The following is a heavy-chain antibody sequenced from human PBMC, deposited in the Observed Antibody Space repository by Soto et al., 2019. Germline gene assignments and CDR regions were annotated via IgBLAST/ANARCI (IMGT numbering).Heavy chain of an antibody. V-gene: IGHV1-18*01. CDR3: ARDHYDFWSGYSRSLYYYGMDV. D-gene: IGHD3-3*01. CDR2: ISAYNGNT. J-gene: IGHJ6*02. CDR1: GYTFTSYG. Sequence: GASVKVSCKASGYTFTSYGISWVRQAPGQGLEWMGWISAYNGNTNYAQKLQGRVTMTTDTSTSTAYMELRSLRSDDTAVYYCARDHYDFWSGYSRSLYYYGMDVWGQGTTVTVSS.